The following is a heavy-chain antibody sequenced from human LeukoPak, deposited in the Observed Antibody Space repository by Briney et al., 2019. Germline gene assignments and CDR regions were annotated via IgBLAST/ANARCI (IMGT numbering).Heavy chain of an antibody. J-gene: IGHJ5*02. CDR3: ARGSYDILTGERWFDP. V-gene: IGHV1-2*04. CDR2: INPNSGGT. CDR1: GYTFTGYY. Sequence: GASVKVSCKASGYTFTGYYMHWVRQAPGQGLEWMGWINPNSGGTNYAQKFQGWVTMTRDTSISTAYMELSRLRSDDTAVYYCARGSYDILTGERWFDPWGQGTLVTVSS. D-gene: IGHD3-9*01.